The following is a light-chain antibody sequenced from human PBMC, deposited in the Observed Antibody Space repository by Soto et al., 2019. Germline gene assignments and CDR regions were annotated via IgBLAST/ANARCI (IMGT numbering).Light chain of an antibody. CDR2: RAS. CDR3: QHYHNWPPWT. CDR1: QSVSSN. Sequence: EIVMTQSPATLSVSPGERATLSCRASQSVSSNLAWYQQKPGQAPRLLIYRASTRATVISARFSVSGSGTDLTRTIARRESEDFTVYYCQHYHNWPPWTFGPGTKVDI. V-gene: IGKV3-15*01. J-gene: IGKJ1*01.